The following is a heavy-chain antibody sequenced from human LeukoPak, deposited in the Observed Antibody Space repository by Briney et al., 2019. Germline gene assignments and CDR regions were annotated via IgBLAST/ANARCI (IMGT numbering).Heavy chain of an antibody. CDR2: ISSSSSYI. J-gene: IGHJ6*03. CDR1: GFTFSSYS. Sequence: GGSLRLSCAASGFTFSSYSMNWVRQAPGKGLEWVSSISSSSSYIYYGDSVKGRFTISRDNAKNSLYLQMNSLRVEDTAVYYCVRGQAYVDTALTGDYYYYMDVWGKGTTVTISS. CDR3: VRGQAYVDTALTGDYYYYMDV. V-gene: IGHV3-21*01. D-gene: IGHD5-18*01.